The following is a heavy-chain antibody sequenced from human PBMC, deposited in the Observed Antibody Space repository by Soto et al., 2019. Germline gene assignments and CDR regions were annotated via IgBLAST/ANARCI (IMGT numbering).Heavy chain of an antibody. CDR2: IIPILGMA. CDR3: ARDHPTRLTRGGGY. D-gene: IGHD7-27*01. CDR1: GGTFSSYT. V-gene: IGHV1-69*08. Sequence: QVQLVQSGAEVKKPGSSVKVSCKASGGTFSSYTISWVRQAPGQGLEWMGRIIPILGMANYAQKFQGRVTIAGQKHTSTADMERRRLGTEDRAVYYGARDHPTRLTRGGGYWGPGTLVTVSS. J-gene: IGHJ4*02.